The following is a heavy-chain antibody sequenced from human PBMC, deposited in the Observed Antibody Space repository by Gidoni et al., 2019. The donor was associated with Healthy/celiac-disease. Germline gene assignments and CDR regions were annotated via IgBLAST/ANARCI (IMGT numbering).Heavy chain of an antibody. D-gene: IGHD6-19*01. CDR1: GFTFSSSG. J-gene: IGHJ4*02. CDR3: AARKGMAVARRRDPFPLDY. Sequence: QVQLVESGGGVVQPGRSLRLSCAASGFTFSSSGMHWVRPAPGKGLELVAVISNDGSNKYYADSVKGRFTISRDNSKNTLYLQMNSLRAEDTAVYYCAARKGMAVARRRDPFPLDYWGQGTLVTVSS. CDR2: ISNDGSNK. V-gene: IGHV3-30*03.